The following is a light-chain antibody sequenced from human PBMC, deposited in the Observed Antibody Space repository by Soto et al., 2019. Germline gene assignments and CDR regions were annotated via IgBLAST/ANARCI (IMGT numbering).Light chain of an antibody. CDR3: QQSGVTPLA. CDR1: QPIATY. CDR2: AAS. Sequence: DIQMTQSPSSLSASVGDRVTITYRASQPIATYLNWNQQKPGKAPNLLIYAASILQTWVPSRFSGSGSGTDFSLTNTSLPPEDFATYFCQQSGVTPLAFGPGTKVDIK. J-gene: IGKJ3*01. V-gene: IGKV1-39*01.